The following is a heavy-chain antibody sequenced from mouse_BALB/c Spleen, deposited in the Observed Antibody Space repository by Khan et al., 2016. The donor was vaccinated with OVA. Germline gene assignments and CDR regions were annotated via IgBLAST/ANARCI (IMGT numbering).Heavy chain of an antibody. V-gene: IGHV1-4*01. J-gene: IGHJ3*01. Sequence: QVQLQQSGAELARPGASVKMSCKASGYTFTSYTIHWIKLRPGQGLEWIGFINPSNGYTNYNQKFKDKATLTADKSSTTVYMQLSSLTSDDSAVYNCVRDGHYHRNDGRFAYWGQGTLVTVSA. CDR1: GYTFTSYT. CDR2: INPSNGYT. CDR3: VRDGHYHRNDGRFAY. D-gene: IGHD2-14*01.